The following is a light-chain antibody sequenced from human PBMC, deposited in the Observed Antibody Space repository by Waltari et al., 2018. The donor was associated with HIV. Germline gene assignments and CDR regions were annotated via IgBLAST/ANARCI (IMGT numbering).Light chain of an antibody. CDR1: SSDVGGYNY. Sequence: QSALTQPRSVSGSPGQSVTISCTAPSSDVGGYNYVSWYQPHPGKAPKVMIYDVSKLPSGVPDRFSGSKSGNTASLTISGLQAEDEADYYCCSYAGSYTWVFGGGTKMTVL. CDR3: CSYAGSYTWV. CDR2: DVS. V-gene: IGLV2-11*01. J-gene: IGLJ3*02.